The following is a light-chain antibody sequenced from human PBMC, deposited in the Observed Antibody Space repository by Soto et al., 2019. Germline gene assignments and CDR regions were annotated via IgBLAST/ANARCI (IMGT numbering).Light chain of an antibody. J-gene: IGKJ5*01. CDR2: GAS. CDR3: EQHSDLIT. V-gene: IGKV3-11*01. CDR1: RSVGSY. Sequence: IVLTQSPATLSLSPGERAILSCRASRSVGSYLAWYQQKPGQAPRLLIYGASNRATDIPARFSGSGSGIDFILTISSLEPEDFAIYYCEQHSDLITFGQGTRLEIK.